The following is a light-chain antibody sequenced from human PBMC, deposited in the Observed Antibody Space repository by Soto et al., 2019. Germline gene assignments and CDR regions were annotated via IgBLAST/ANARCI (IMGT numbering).Light chain of an antibody. V-gene: IGLV1-44*01. CDR2: YNN. Sequence: QSVLTQPPSASGTPGQRVTISCSGSSSNIGRDPVNWYQELPGATPKLLIYYNNQRPPGVPDRLSASTTGTSASLAISGLQSEDEADYFCAGWDGSLRGFVFGTGTKVTVL. CDR1: SSNIGRDP. CDR3: AGWDGSLRGFV. J-gene: IGLJ1*01.